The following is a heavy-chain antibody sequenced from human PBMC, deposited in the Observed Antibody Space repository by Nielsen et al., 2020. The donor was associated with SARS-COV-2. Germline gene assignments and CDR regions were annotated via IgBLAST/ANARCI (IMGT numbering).Heavy chain of an antibody. CDR3: ARTLRTVDSSGYAIFDY. V-gene: IGHV1-2*02. Sequence: ASVKVSCKASGYTFTGYYMHWVRQAPGQGLEWMGWINPNSGGTNYAQKFQGRVTMTRDTSISTAYMELSRLRSDDTAVYYCARTLRTVDSSGYAIFDYWGQGTLVTVSS. CDR2: INPNSGGT. J-gene: IGHJ4*02. CDR1: GYTFTGYY. D-gene: IGHD3-22*01.